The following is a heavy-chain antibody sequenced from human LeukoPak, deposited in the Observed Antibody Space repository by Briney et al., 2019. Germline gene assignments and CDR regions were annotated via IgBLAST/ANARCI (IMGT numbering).Heavy chain of an antibody. J-gene: IGHJ3*02. V-gene: IGHV4-59*11. Sequence: SETLPLTCTVSGGSISSHYWNWIRQPPGEGLEWIGYIYYSGSTNYNPSLKSRVTISVDTSKNQFSLKLSSVTAADTAVYYCARETTVVTPGRSDVFDIWGQGTMVTVSS. CDR3: ARETTVVTPGRSDVFDI. D-gene: IGHD4-23*01. CDR1: GGSISSHY. CDR2: IYYSGST.